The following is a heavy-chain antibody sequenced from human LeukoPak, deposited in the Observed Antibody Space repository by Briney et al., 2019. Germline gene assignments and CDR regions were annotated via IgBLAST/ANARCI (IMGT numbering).Heavy chain of an antibody. D-gene: IGHD3-22*01. CDR3: ARDGSLYDGRGTIDY. Sequence: GGSLRLSCAASGFTFSSYAMSWVRQAPGKGLEWVANIKQDGSEKYYVDSVKGRFTISRDNAKNSLYLQMNSLRAEDTAVYYCARDGSLYDGRGTIDYWGQGTLVTVSS. CDR1: GFTFSSYA. CDR2: IKQDGSEK. J-gene: IGHJ4*02. V-gene: IGHV3-7*01.